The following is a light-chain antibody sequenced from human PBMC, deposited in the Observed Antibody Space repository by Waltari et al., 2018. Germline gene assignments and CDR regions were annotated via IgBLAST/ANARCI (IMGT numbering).Light chain of an antibody. CDR2: EVS. V-gene: IGLV2-14*01. Sequence: QSALTQPASVSGSPGQSIIISCTGTTSDDGYYNYVPWYQQRPGKAPKLMMSEVSHRPSGVSDRFSGSKSGNTASLTISGLQADDEADYYCTSYTKNNPFVFGTGTKVTVL. CDR3: TSYTKNNPFV. CDR1: TSDDGYYNY. J-gene: IGLJ1*01.